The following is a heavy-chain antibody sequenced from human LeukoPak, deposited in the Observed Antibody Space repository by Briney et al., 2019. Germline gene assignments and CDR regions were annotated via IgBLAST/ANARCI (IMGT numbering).Heavy chain of an antibody. D-gene: IGHD3-22*01. CDR3: AKDQDGYDSSGYYSHYYYGMDV. CDR1: GFTFSSYA. Sequence: PGGSLRLSCAASGFTFSSYAMHWVRQAPGKGLEWVAVISYDGSNKYYADSAKGRFTISRDNSKNTLYPQMNSLRAEDTAVYYCAKDQDGYDSSGYYSHYYYGMDVWGQGTTVTVSS. V-gene: IGHV3-30*04. CDR2: ISYDGSNK. J-gene: IGHJ6*02.